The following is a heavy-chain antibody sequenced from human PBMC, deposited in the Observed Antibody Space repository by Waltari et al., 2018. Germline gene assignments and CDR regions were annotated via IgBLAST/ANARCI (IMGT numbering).Heavy chain of an antibody. V-gene: IGHV4-59*11. CDR1: GGSISSHY. Sequence: QVQLQESGPGLVKPSETLPLTCTVSGGSISSHYWSWIRQPPGKGLEWIGYIYYSGSTNYNPSLKSRVTISVDTSKNQFSLKLSSVTAADTAVYYCARRPTAAGNWFDPWGQGTLVTVSS. CDR2: IYYSGST. CDR3: ARRPTAAGNWFDP. J-gene: IGHJ5*02. D-gene: IGHD6-13*01.